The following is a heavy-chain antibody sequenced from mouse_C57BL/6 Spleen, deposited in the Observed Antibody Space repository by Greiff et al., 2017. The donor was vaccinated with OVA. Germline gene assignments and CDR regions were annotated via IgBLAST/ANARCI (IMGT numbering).Heavy chain of an antibody. V-gene: IGHV14-2*01. CDR3: ARSLSYYYGSSYFDY. CDR1: GFNIKDYY. J-gene: IGHJ2*01. Sequence: EVKVVESGAELVKPGASVKLSCTASGFNIKDYYMHWVKQRTEQGLEWIGRIDPEDGETKYAPKFQGKATITADTSSNTAYLQLSSLTSEDTAVYYCARSLSYYYGSSYFDYWGQGTTLTVSS. CDR2: IDPEDGET. D-gene: IGHD1-1*01.